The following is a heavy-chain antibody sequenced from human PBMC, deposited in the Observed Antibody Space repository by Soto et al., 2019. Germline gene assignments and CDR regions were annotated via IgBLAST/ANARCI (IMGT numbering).Heavy chain of an antibody. Sequence: GSLRLSCAASGFTFSSYGMHWVRQAPGKGLEWVAVIWYDGSNKYYADSVKGRFTISRDNSKNTLYLQMNSLRAEDTAVYYCARDPGFFNWFDPWGQGTLVTVSS. V-gene: IGHV3-33*01. J-gene: IGHJ5*02. CDR2: IWYDGSNK. CDR1: GFTFSSYG. CDR3: ARDPGFFNWFDP. D-gene: IGHD3-10*01.